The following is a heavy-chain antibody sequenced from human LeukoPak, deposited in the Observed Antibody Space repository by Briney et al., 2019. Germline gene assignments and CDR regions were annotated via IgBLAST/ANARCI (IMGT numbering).Heavy chain of an antibody. CDR2: ISWNSGSI. J-gene: IGHJ4*02. V-gene: IGHV3-9*01. CDR3: ALLGTPDYFDY. CDR1: GFTFDDYA. Sequence: GGSLRLSCAASGFTFDDYAMHWVRQAPGKGLEWVSGISWNSGSIGYADSVKGRFIISRDNAKNSLYLQMNSLRAEDTAVYYCALLGTPDYFDYWGQGTLVTVSS. D-gene: IGHD3-16*01.